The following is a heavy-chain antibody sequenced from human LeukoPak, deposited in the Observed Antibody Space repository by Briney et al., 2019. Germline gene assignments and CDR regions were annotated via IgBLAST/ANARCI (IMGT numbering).Heavy chain of an antibody. J-gene: IGHJ5*02. CDR3: ARVRDWFDP. CDR2: IWYSGFT. CDR1: GGSLSDYY. D-gene: IGHD4/OR15-4a*01. V-gene: IGHV4-34*01. Sequence: PSETLSLTCAVYGGSLSDYYWSWIPQPPGKGLEWIGYIWYSGFTYYNPSLKSRVTISVDTSKDQFFLKLSSVTAADTAMYYCARVRDWFDPWGQGTLVTVSS.